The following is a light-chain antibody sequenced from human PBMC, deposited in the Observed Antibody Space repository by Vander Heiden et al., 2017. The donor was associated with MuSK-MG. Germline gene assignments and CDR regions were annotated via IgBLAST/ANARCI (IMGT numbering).Light chain of an antibody. J-gene: IGKJ3*01. V-gene: IGKV1-33*01. CDR1: QDISNY. CDR2: DAS. Sequence: DIQMTQPPSSLSASVGDRVTITCQASQDISNYLNWYQQKPGKAPKLLIYDASNLETGVASRFSGSGSGTDFTFTISSLQPEDIATYYCQQYDNLQFTFGPGTKVDIK. CDR3: QQYDNLQFT.